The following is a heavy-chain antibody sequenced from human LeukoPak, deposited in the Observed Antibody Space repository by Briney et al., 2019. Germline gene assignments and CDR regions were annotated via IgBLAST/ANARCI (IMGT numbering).Heavy chain of an antibody. V-gene: IGHV3-23*01. Sequence: GALRLSCAASGFTFSSYAMSWVRQAPGKGLEWVSATSGSGGSTYYADSVKGRFTISRDNSKNTLYLQMNSLRAEDTAVYYCAKDRVLYGGNFDAFDIWGQGTMVTVSS. CDR3: AKDRVLYGGNFDAFDI. CDR2: TSGSGGST. D-gene: IGHD4-23*01. CDR1: GFTFSSYA. J-gene: IGHJ3*02.